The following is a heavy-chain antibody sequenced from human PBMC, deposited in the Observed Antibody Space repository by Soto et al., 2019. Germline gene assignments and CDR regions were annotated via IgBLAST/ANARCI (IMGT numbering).Heavy chain of an antibody. CDR2: ISYDGSNK. V-gene: IGHV3-30*18. J-gene: IGHJ6*02. D-gene: IGHD2-2*02. CDR3: AKDPLYCSSTSCHTPLYYYGMDV. Sequence: GGSLRLSCAASGFTFSSYGMHWVRQAPGKGPEWVAVISYDGSNKYYADSVKGRFTISRDNSKNTLYLQMNSLRAEDTAVYYCAKDPLYCSSTSCHTPLYYYGMDVWGQGTTVTVSS. CDR1: GFTFSSYG.